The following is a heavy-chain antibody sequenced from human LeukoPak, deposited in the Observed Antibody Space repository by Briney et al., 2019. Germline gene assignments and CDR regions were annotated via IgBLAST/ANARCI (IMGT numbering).Heavy chain of an antibody. Sequence: SETLSLTCTVSGGSISSGGYYWSWIRQHPGKGLEWIGYIYYSGSTYYNPSLKSRVTISVDTSKNQFSLKLSSVTAADTAVYYCAGTGDFDRLDGPYNWFDPWGQGTLVTVSS. J-gene: IGHJ5*02. CDR2: IYYSGST. CDR3: AGTGDFDRLDGPYNWFDP. CDR1: GGSISSGGYY. D-gene: IGHD3-9*01. V-gene: IGHV4-31*03.